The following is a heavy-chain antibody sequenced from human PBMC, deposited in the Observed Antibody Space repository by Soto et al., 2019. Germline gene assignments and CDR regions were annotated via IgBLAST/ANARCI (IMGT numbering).Heavy chain of an antibody. J-gene: IGHJ4*02. CDR2: ISGSGGST. V-gene: IGHV3-23*01. CDR1: GFTFSSYA. Sequence: EVQLLESGGGLVQPGGSLRLSCAASGFTFSSYAMSWVRQAPEKGLEWVSAISGSGGSTYYADSVKGRFTISRDNSKNTLYLQMNSLRAEDTAVYYCAKDDRAAVAGTCHDYWGQGTLVTVSS. CDR3: AKDDRAAVAGTCHDY. D-gene: IGHD6-19*01.